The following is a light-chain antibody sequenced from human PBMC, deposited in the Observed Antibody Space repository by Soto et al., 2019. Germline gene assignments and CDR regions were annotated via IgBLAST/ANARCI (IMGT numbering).Light chain of an antibody. CDR1: QSVSSN. Sequence: EIVMTQSPATLSVSPGERATLSCRASQSVSSNLAWYQQKPGQAPRLLIYDASNRATGIPARFSGSGSGTDFTLTISGLEPEDFAVYYCQQRSNWPPPFGQGTRLEIK. V-gene: IGKV3-11*01. CDR3: QQRSNWPPP. CDR2: DAS. J-gene: IGKJ5*01.